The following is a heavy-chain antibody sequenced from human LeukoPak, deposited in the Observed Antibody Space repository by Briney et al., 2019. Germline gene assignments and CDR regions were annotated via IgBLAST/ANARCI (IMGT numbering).Heavy chain of an antibody. D-gene: IGHD3-22*01. CDR2: IYYSGST. CDR1: GDSISGYY. V-gene: IGHV4-59*01. J-gene: IGHJ4*02. Sequence: PSETLSLTCTVSGDSISGYYWSWIRQPPGKGLEWIGYIYYSGSTNYNPSLKSRVTISVDTSKNQFSLKLSSVTAADTAVYYCARAYDSTHFDYWGQGTLVTVSS. CDR3: ARAYDSTHFDY.